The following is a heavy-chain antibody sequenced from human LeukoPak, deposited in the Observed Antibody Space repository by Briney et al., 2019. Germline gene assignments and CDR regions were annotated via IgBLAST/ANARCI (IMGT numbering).Heavy chain of an antibody. V-gene: IGHV3-7*03. CDR2: IKQDGSEK. CDR1: GFTFSSYW. J-gene: IGHJ4*02. Sequence: GSLRLSCAASGFTFSSYWMSWVRQAPGKGLEWVANIKQDGSEKYYVGSVKGRFTISRDTSKNTLYLQMNSLRVEDTAVYFCASRHCSGGGCYFAGADPFDYWGQGTLVTVSS. D-gene: IGHD2-15*01. CDR3: ASRHCSGGGCYFAGADPFDY.